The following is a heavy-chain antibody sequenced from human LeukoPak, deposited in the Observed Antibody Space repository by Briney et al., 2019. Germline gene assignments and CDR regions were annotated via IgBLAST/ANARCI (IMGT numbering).Heavy chain of an antibody. CDR3: ASGGSSAFY. J-gene: IGHJ4*02. Sequence: GGSLRLSCAASGFTFSSHCMNWARQAPGKGLEWVANIKQDGSEKYYVDSVKGRFTISRDNAKNSLYLQMNSLRAEDTAVYYCASGGSSAFYWGQGTLVSVSS. V-gene: IGHV3-7*03. D-gene: IGHD2-2*01. CDR2: IKQDGSEK. CDR1: GFTFSSHC.